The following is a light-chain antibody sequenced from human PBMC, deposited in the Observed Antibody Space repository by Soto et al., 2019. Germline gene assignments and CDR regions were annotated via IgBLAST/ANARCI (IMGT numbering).Light chain of an antibody. CDR2: EVS. J-gene: IGLJ3*02. V-gene: IGLV2-14*01. CDR1: SSDVGGYNY. CDR3: SSYTSSGTRV. Sequence: QYALTQPASVSGSPGQSITISCTGTSSDVGGYNYVSWYQQHPGKAPKLMIYEVSNRPSGVSNRFSGSKSGNTASLTISGLQAEDEADYYCSSYTSSGTRVFGGGTKLTVL.